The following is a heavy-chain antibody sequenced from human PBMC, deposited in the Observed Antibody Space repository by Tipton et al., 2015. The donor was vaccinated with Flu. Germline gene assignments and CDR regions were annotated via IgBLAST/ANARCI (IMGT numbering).Heavy chain of an antibody. CDR3: AIGSAVGRRLLGFYYFDY. Sequence: TLSLTCTVSGGSISSYYWSWIRQPPGKGLEWIGYIYYSGSTNYNPSLKSRVTISVDTSKNQFSLKLSSVTAADTPVYYCAIGSAVGRRLLGFYYFDYWGQGTLVTVSS. V-gene: IGHV4-59*01. CDR2: IYYSGST. J-gene: IGHJ4*02. D-gene: IGHD3-10*01. CDR1: GGSISSYY.